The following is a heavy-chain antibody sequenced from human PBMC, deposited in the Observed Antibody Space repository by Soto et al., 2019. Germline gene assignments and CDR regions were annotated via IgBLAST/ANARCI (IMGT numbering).Heavy chain of an antibody. CDR1: AGSIRSGDYY. Sequence: QVQLQESGPGLVKPSQTLSLTCTVSAGSIRSGDYYWTWIRQPPGKGLEWIGYIDHSGSAYYNPSLKSRATISIDTSNNQFSLKMTSVTAADTAVHYCAGELGTFYFDHWGQGTLVTVSS. V-gene: IGHV4-30-4*01. J-gene: IGHJ4*02. D-gene: IGHD7-27*01. CDR2: IDHSGSA. CDR3: AGELGTFYFDH.